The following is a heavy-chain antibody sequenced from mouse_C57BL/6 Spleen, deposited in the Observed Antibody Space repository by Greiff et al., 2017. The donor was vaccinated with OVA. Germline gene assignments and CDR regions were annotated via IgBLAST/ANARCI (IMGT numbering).Heavy chain of an antibody. J-gene: IGHJ4*01. CDR2: INYDGSST. CDR1: GFTFSDYY. Sequence: EVMLVESEGGLVQPGSSMKLSCTASGFTFSDYYMAWVRQVPEKGLEWVANINYDGSSTYYLDSLKSRFIISRDNAKNILYLQMSSLKSEDTATYYCARDPYGAMDYWGQGTSVTVSS. V-gene: IGHV5-16*01. D-gene: IGHD1-1*02. CDR3: ARDPYGAMDY.